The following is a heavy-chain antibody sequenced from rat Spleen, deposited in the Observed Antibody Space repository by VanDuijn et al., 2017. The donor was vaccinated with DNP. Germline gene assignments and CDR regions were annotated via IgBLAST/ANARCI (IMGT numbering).Heavy chain of an antibody. CDR2: ISYHGGNT. CDR3: ARWGGDYFDY. CDR1: GFTFSNYD. J-gene: IGHJ2*01. V-gene: IGHV5-22*01. Sequence: EVQLVESGGGLVQPGRSMKLSCGVSGFTFSNYDMAWVRQAPTEGLECVAYISYHGGNTYYGDSVKGRFTISRDNAKSTLYLQMNSLRSEDMATYYCARWGGDYFDYWGQGVMVTVSS.